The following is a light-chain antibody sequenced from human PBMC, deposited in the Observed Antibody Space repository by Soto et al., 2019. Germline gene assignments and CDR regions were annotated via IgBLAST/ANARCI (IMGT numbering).Light chain of an antibody. CDR3: SSYTSSSTLYV. Sequence: LTQPASVSGSPGQSITSSCTGTSSDVGGYNYVSWYQQHPGKAPKLMIYEVSNRPSGVSNRFSGSKSGNTASLTISGLQAEDEADYYCSSYTSSSTLYVFGTGTKVTVL. CDR1: SSDVGGYNY. CDR2: EVS. V-gene: IGLV2-14*01. J-gene: IGLJ1*01.